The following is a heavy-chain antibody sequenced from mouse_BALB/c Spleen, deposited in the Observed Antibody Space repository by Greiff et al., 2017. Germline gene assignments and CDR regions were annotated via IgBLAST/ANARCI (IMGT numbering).Heavy chain of an antibody. D-gene: IGHD1-1*01. CDR1: GFTFSNYW. CDR3: FYAWFAY. Sequence: EVKVEESGGGLVQPGGSMKLSCVASGFTFSNYWMNWVRQSPEKGLEWVAEIRLKSNNYATHYAESVKGRFTISRDDSKSSVYLQMNNLRAEDTGIYYFFYAWFAYWGQGTLVTVSA. V-gene: IGHV6-6*02. CDR2: IRLKSNNYAT. J-gene: IGHJ3*01.